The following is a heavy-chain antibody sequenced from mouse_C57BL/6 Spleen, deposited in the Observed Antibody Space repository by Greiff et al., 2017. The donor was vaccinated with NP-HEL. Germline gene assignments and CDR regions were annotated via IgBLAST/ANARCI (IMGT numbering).Heavy chain of an antibody. Sequence: VQLKQSGPELVKPGASVKISCKASGYSFTDYNMNWVKQSNGKSLEWIGVITPNYGTTSYNQKFKGKATLTVDQSSSTAYMQLNSLTSEDSAVYYCARSEITTVVATFDYWGQGTTLTVSS. J-gene: IGHJ2*01. CDR3: ARSEITTVVATFDY. D-gene: IGHD1-1*01. V-gene: IGHV1-39*01. CDR1: GYSFTDYN. CDR2: ITPNYGTT.